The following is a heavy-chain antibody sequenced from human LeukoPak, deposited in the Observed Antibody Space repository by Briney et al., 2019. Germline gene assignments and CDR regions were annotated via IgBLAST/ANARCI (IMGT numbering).Heavy chain of an antibody. CDR3: ASPFLSSGYFYFDAFDI. D-gene: IGHD3-22*01. CDR1: GYSFTSYW. Sequence: PGESLKISCKGSGYSFTSYWIGWVRQMPGKGLEWMGIIYPGDSDTGYSPSFQGQVTISADKSISTAYLQWSSLKASDTAMYYCASPFLSSGYFYFDAFDIWGQGTMVTVSS. CDR2: IYPGDSDT. V-gene: IGHV5-51*01. J-gene: IGHJ3*02.